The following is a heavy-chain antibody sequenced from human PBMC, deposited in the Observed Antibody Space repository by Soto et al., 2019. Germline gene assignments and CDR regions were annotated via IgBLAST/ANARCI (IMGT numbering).Heavy chain of an antibody. J-gene: IGHJ6*02. Sequence: QVQLVESGGGVVQPGRSLRLSCGASKFTFSSYPMHWVRQAPGKGLEWVALISFDGSNQYYADSVKGRFTISRDNSRNTLYLRMNSLRAGDTAVYFCARERSSGYYPHYDMDVWGQGTTVTVSS. CDR3: ARERSSGYYPHYDMDV. D-gene: IGHD3-22*01. V-gene: IGHV3-30-3*01. CDR1: KFTFSSYP. CDR2: ISFDGSNQ.